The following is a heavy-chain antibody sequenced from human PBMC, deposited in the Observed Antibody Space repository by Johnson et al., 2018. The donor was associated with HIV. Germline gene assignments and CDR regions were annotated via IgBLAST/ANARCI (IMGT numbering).Heavy chain of an antibody. D-gene: IGHD2/OR15-2a*01. V-gene: IGHV3-30-3*01. J-gene: IGHJ3*01. CDR2: ISYDGSNK. Sequence: QVQLVESGGGLVQPGGSLRLSCAASGLTFSNYWMHWVRQAPGKGLEWVAVISYDGSNKYYADSVKGRFTISRDNSGTTLYLQRNSLRVEDTAVYYCARRGNYLADAFDVWGPGIMVTVSS. CDR1: GLTFSNYW. CDR3: ARRGNYLADAFDV.